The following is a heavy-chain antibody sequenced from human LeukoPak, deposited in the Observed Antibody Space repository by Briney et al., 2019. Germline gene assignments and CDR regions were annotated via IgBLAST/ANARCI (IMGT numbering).Heavy chain of an antibody. Sequence: PSETLSLTCTVSGGSISSYYWIWLRQPPGKGLEWIGYIYYSGSTNYNPSLKSRVTISVDTSKNQFSLKLSSVTAADTAVYYCARLGFWSGYYTSYVAYWGQGTLVTVSS. CDR3: ARLGFWSGYYTSYVAY. V-gene: IGHV4-59*01. J-gene: IGHJ4*02. CDR1: GGSISSYY. D-gene: IGHD3-3*01. CDR2: IYYSGST.